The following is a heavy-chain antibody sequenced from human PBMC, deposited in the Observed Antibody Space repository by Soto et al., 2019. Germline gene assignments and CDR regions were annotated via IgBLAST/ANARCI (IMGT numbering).Heavy chain of an antibody. D-gene: IGHD3-10*01. V-gene: IGHV1-46*03. Sequence: GASVKVSCKASGYTFTSYYMHWVRQAPGQGLEWKGIINPSGGSTSYAQKFQGRVTMARDTFTSTVYMQLSSLRSEDTAVYYCASPYGSWSYLYNFGMDVWGQGSMFTDSS. CDR3: ASPYGSWSYLYNFGMDV. CDR2: INPSGGST. J-gene: IGHJ6*02. CDR1: GYTFTSYY.